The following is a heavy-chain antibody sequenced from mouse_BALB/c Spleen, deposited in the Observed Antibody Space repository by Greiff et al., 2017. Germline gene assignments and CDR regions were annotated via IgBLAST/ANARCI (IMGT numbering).Heavy chain of an antibody. CDR2: ISSGSSTI. D-gene: IGHD2-12*01. Sequence: EVKLVESGGGLVQPGGSRKLSCAASGFTFSSFGMHWVRQAPEKGLEWVAYISSGSSTIYYADTVKGRFTISRDNPKNTLFLQMTSLRSEDTAMYYCARQVTYPGWFAYWGQGTLVTVSA. V-gene: IGHV5-17*02. CDR1: GFTFSSFG. CDR3: ARQVTYPGWFAY. J-gene: IGHJ3*01.